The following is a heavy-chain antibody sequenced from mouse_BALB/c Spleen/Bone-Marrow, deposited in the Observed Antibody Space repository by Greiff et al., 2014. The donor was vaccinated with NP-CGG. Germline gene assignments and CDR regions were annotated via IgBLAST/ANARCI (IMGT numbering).Heavy chain of an antibody. J-gene: IGHJ4*01. CDR2: ISDGGSYT. CDR3: ARGGQLGAMDY. CDR1: GFTFSDYY. V-gene: IGHV5-4*02. Sequence: EVKLQESXGGLVKPGGSLKLSCAASGFTFSDYYMYWVRQTPEKRLEWVATISDGGSYTYYPDSVKGRFTISRDNAKNNLYLQMSSLKSEDTAMYYCARGGQLGAMDYWGQGTSVTVSS. D-gene: IGHD3-2*01.